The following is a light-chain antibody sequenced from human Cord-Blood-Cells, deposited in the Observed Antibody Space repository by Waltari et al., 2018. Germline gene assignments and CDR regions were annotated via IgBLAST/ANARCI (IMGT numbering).Light chain of an antibody. Sequence: DIQLTQSPSSLSASVGDRVTISCRASQAISSYLAWYQRRPGKAPKLLIYAASTLQSGVPSRFSGSVSGTDFTLTISSLQPEDFATYYCQQLNSYPITFGQGTRLEIK. CDR2: AAS. V-gene: IGKV1-9*01. CDR1: QAISSY. CDR3: QQLNSYPIT. J-gene: IGKJ5*01.